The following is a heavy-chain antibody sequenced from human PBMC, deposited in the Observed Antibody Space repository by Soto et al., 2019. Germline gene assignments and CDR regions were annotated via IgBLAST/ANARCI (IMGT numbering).Heavy chain of an antibody. D-gene: IGHD3-3*01. V-gene: IGHV3-30*03. CDR2: ISYDGSNK. CDR3: ATLRFLEWSPIDY. CDR1: GFTFSSYG. J-gene: IGHJ4*02. Sequence: QVQLVESGGGVVQPGRSLRLSCAASGFTFSSYGMHWVRQAPGKGLEWVAVISYDGSNKYYADSVKGRFTISRDNPKNTLYLQMNSLRAEDTAVYYCATLRFLEWSPIDYWGQGTLVTVSS.